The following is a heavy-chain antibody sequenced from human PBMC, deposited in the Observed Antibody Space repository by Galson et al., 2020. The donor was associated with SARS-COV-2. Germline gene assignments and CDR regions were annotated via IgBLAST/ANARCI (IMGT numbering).Heavy chain of an antibody. Sequence: ASVKVSCKASGYTFTSYGISWVRQAPGQGLEWMGWITASNGNTNYAQKLQGRVTMTTDTSTSTAYMELRSLRSDDTAVYYYARLSPEADIVVVPGMDVWGKGTTVTVSS. J-gene: IGHJ6*03. V-gene: IGHV1-18*01. CDR2: ITASNGNT. CDR1: GYTFTSYG. D-gene: IGHD2-2*01. CDR3: ARLSPEADIVVVPGMDV.